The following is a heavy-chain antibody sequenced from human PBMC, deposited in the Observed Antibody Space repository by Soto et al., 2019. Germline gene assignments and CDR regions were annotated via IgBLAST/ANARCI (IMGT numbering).Heavy chain of an antibody. J-gene: IGHJ6*03. Sequence: SETLSLTCTVSGGSISSSSYYWGWIRQPPGKGLEWIGSIYYSGSTYYNPSLKSRVTISVDTSKNQFSLKLSSVTAADTAVYYCASICGDKTMVSYYYYIDVWGKGTTVTVSS. V-gene: IGHV4-39*01. D-gene: IGHD2-8*01. CDR2: IYYSGST. CDR3: ASICGDKTMVSYYYYIDV. CDR1: GGSISSSSYY.